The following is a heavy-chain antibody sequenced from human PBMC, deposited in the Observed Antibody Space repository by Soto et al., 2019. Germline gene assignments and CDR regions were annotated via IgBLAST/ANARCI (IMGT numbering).Heavy chain of an antibody. J-gene: IGHJ4*02. CDR3: AREGRMGTFDY. Sequence: QVQLQESGPGLVRPSETLSLTCTVSGGSVSGGSYFWSWVRQPPGKGLEWIGYFYYSGSTKYNPSLKSRFTILEDMSKNQFSLKFNSVTAADTAVYYCAREGRMGTFDYWGQGALVTVSS. V-gene: IGHV4-61*01. CDR1: GGSVSGGSYF. D-gene: IGHD1-1*01. CDR2: FYYSGST.